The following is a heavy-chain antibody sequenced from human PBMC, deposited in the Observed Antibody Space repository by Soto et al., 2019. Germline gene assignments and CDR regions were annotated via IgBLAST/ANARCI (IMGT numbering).Heavy chain of an antibody. J-gene: IGHJ5*02. D-gene: IGHD2-15*01. V-gene: IGHV3-73*01. CDR2: VGTKANSFAT. Sequence: EVQLVESGGDLVQPGGSLKLSCAGSGFIFSASALHWVRQAPGKGLEWVGRVGTKANSFATQYSESVKGRFIISRDDSQNMAYLQMDSLRIEDSALYFCTRVCSGGTCYFDPWGQGTQVTVSS. CDR1: GFIFSASA. CDR3: TRVCSGGTCYFDP.